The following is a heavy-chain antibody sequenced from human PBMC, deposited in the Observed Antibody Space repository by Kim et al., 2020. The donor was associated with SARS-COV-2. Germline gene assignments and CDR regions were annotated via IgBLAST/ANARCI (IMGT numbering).Heavy chain of an antibody. V-gene: IGHV4-4*02. D-gene: IGHD3-10*01. J-gene: IGHJ6*02. CDR3: ARSESASEIRAMDV. CDR1: GGSISGSKW. Sequence: SETLSLTCVVSGGSISGSKWWRWVRQPPGKGLEWIGEIFNNGDTRYNPALKSRISISLDNSKNQFVLTLTSVTAADTAVYFCARSESASEIRAMDVWGQGTTITVSS. CDR2: IFNNGDT.